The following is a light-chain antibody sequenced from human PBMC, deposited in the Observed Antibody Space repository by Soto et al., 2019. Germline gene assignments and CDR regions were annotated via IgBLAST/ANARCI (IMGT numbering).Light chain of an antibody. CDR2: DVS. V-gene: IGLV2-11*01. CDR1: SSDVGGYNY. CDR3: CSYAGSYTFV. J-gene: IGLJ1*01. Sequence: QSALTQPRSVSGYPGQSVTISCTGTSSDVGGYNYVSWYQQHPGKAPKLMIYDVSKRPSGVTDRFSGSKSGNTASLTISGLQAEDEADYYCCSYAGSYTFVFGTGTKLTVL.